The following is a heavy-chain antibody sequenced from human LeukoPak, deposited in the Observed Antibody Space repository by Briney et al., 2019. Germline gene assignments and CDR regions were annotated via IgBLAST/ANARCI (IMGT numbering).Heavy chain of an antibody. CDR3: ARDLRVVITGSFDS. V-gene: IGHV3-20*04. J-gene: IGHJ4*02. CDR1: GFSFDDCG. CDR2: INWNGDST. D-gene: IGHD3-22*01. Sequence: GGSLRLSCAASGFSFDDCGLTWVRHAPGKGLEWVSGINWNGDSTDYADSVKGRFTISRDNAKNSLYLQMNSLRAEDTALYYCARDLRVVITGSFDSWGQGTLVTVSS.